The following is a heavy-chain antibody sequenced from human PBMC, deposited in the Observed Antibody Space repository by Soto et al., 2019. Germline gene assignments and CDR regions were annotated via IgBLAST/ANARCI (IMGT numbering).Heavy chain of an antibody. CDR3: TSVASPDAY. J-gene: IGHJ4*02. CDR2: INSGSTSV. V-gene: IGHV3-48*02. CDR1: GFDFSSYS. Sequence: EVQLVESGGGLVQPGGSLRLSCVASGFDFSSYSMHWVRQAPGKGLEWISHINSGSTSVFYADSVKGRFTISRDNAKNSLYLEMNSVVDEDVGVYYFTSVASPDAYWGQGTLVTVSS.